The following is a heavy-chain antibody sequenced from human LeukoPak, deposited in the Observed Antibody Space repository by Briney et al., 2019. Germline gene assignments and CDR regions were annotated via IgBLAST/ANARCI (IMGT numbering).Heavy chain of an antibody. CDR2: ISSSGSTI. J-gene: IGHJ6*03. Sequence: KPGGSLRLSCAASGFTFSDYYMSWIRQAPGKGLEWVSYISSSGSTIYYADSVKGRFPISRDNAKNSLYLQIKSLRAEDTAVYYCARKAYCSSTSCYWDYYYYMDVWGKGTTVTVSS. CDR1: GFTFSDYY. V-gene: IGHV3-11*01. CDR3: ARKAYCSSTSCYWDYYYYMDV. D-gene: IGHD2-2*01.